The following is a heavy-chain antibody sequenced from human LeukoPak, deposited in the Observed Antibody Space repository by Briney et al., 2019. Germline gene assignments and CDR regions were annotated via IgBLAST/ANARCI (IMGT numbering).Heavy chain of an antibody. J-gene: IGHJ4*02. D-gene: IGHD6-19*01. CDR1: GFTVSSNY. CDR3: ARAGSSGSVDY. CDR2: IYSGGST. V-gene: IGHV3-53*01. Sequence: GGSLRLSCAASGFTVSSNYMNWVRQAPGKGLEWVSVIYSGGSTYYADSVKGRFTISRDNSKNTLYLQMNSLRAEDTAVYYCARAGSSGSVDYWGQGTLVTVSS.